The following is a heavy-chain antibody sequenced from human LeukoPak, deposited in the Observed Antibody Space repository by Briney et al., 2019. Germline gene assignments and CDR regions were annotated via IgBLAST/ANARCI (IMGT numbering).Heavy chain of an antibody. CDR2: ISAYNGNT. D-gene: IGHD3-9*01. CDR1: GYTFTSYG. Sequence: ASVKVSCKASGYTFTSYGISWVRQAPGQGLEWMGWISAYNGNTNYAQKLQGRVTMTTDTSTSTAYMELRSLRSDDTAVYYCARAVGRLRYFDWLNPKRFDPWGQGTLVTVSS. CDR3: ARAVGRLRYFDWLNPKRFDP. J-gene: IGHJ5*02. V-gene: IGHV1-18*01.